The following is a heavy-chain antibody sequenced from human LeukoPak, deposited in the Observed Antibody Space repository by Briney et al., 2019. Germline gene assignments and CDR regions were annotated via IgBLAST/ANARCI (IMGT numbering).Heavy chain of an antibody. D-gene: IGHD4-11*01. CDR2: ISHSGST. Sequence: SETLSLPCAVYGESFRAYYWTWLRQPPGKGLEWIGEISHSGSTNYNPSLKSRVAISVDTSKSQFSLRLSSVTAADTAVYYCARGDYGNQRSNNWFDPWGQGTLVTVSS. V-gene: IGHV4-34*01. CDR1: GESFRAYY. J-gene: IGHJ5*02. CDR3: ARGDYGNQRSNNWFDP.